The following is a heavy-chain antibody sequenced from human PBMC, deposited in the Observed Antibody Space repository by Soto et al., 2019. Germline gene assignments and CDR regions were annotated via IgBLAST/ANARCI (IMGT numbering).Heavy chain of an antibody. V-gene: IGHV3-74*01. CDR2: INSDGSST. D-gene: IGHD2-2*02. J-gene: IGHJ6*02. Sequence: GSLRLSCAASGFTFRSYWMQWVRQAPGKGLVWVSWINSDGSSTSYADSVKGRFTISRDNAKNSLYLQMNSLRAEDTAVYYCARGGLTTIPLTLGYYGMDVWGQGTTVTVSS. CDR3: ARGGLTTIPLTLGYYGMDV. CDR1: GFTFRSYW.